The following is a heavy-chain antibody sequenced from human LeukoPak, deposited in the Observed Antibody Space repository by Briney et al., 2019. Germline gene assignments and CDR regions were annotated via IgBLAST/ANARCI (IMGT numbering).Heavy chain of an antibody. J-gene: IGHJ4*02. V-gene: IGHV3-23*01. CDR3: AKGSSGYFFDL. D-gene: IGHD3-22*01. Sequence: GGFLRLSCAASGFIFNNYGLVWVRQAPGKGLEWVSAISNDGGGTTYADFVKGRFSVSRDNSKNTLFLQVNSLRAEDTALYYCAKGSSGYFFDLWGQETLVTVSS. CDR2: ISNDGGGT. CDR1: GFIFNNYG.